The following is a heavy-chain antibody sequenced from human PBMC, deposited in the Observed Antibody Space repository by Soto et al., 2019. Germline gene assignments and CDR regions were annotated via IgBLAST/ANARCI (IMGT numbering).Heavy chain of an antibody. CDR2: INPSGGST. CDR1: GYTFTSYY. J-gene: IGHJ4*02. CDR3: ARVYRTRGLPLDY. V-gene: IGHV1-46*03. Sequence: QVQLVQSGAEVKKPGASVKVSCKASGYTFTSYYMHWVRQAPGQGLEWTGIINPSGGSTSYAQKFQGRVTMTRDESTSTVYIELSSLRSEATAVYYCARVYRTRGLPLDYWGQGTLVTVSS. D-gene: IGHD1-1*01.